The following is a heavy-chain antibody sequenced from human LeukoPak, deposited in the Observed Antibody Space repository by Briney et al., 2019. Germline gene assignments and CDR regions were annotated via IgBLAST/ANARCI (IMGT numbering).Heavy chain of an antibody. CDR1: GYTFIRYA. J-gene: IGHJ4*02. V-gene: IGHV7-4-1*02. D-gene: IGHD3-16*01. CDR2: INMYTANP. CDR3: ARHDNDDDFDY. Sequence: GASVKVSCEASGYTFIRYAINWLRQVPGQGLEWMGWINMYTANPAYAQGFTERFVFSLDTSVSTAYLEISNLKAEDTAVYYCARHDNDDDFDYWGQGTLVTVSA.